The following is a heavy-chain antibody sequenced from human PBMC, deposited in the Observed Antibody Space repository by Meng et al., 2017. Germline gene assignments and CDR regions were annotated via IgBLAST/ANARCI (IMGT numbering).Heavy chain of an antibody. V-gene: IGHV4-34*01. J-gene: IGHJ4*02. CDR3: ARQRGPDF. D-gene: IGHD5-12*01. CDR2: INHSGST. Sequence: VHYRVCGAWLVNLSVLRSLPGAVYGWSFSCYYWSWIRQPPGKGLEWIGEINHSGSTNYNPSLKSRVTILVDTSKNQFSLKLRSMTAADTAVYYCARQRGPDFWGQGSLVTVSS. CDR1: GWSFSCYY.